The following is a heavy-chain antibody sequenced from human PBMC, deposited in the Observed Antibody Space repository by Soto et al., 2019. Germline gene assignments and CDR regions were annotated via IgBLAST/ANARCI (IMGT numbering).Heavy chain of an antibody. CDR1: GYNFAGYL. J-gene: IGHJ4*02. D-gene: IGHD3-3*01. V-gene: IGHV5-51*01. CDR2: IYPSDSDT. CDR3: ARGGVSTRTFGY. Sequence: GESLKIYCKGSGYNFAGYLIAWVRQMPGKGLELMGIIYPSDSDTRYRPSFQAQVTISADKSISSAYLQWSSLRSSDTAMYYCARGGVSTRTFGYWGQGTPLTVSS.